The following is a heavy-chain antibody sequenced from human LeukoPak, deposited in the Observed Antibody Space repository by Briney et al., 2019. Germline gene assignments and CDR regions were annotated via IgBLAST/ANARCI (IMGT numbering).Heavy chain of an antibody. CDR2: ISSSGST. V-gene: IGHV4-61*02. D-gene: IGHD3-22*01. J-gene: IGHJ3*02. Sequence: TLSLTCTVSGNSISSGDYYWSWIRQPAGKGLEWIGRISSSGSTNYNPSLKSRVTISVDTSKNQFSLKLSSVTAADTAVYFCARGPYSYDSSGAFDIWGQGTMVTVSS. CDR3: ARGPYSYDSSGAFDI. CDR1: GNSISSGDYY.